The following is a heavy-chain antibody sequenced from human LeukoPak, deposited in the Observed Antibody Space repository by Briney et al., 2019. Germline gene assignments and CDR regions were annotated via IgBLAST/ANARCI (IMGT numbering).Heavy chain of an antibody. D-gene: IGHD3-3*01. V-gene: IGHV3-48*03. Sequence: GGSLRLSCAPSGFTFSSYEMNCVSQAPQERRWSGSYISSSVSTIYYTDSVKGRFTISRDNAKNSPYLQMNSLRAEDRAVYRCARDGGPCVFDYWGEGALVTVSS. CDR1: GFTFSSYE. CDR2: ISSSVSTI. CDR3: ARDGGPCVFDY. J-gene: IGHJ4*02.